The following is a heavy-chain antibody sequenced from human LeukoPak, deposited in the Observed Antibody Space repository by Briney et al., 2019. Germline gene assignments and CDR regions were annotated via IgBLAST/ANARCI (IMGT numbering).Heavy chain of an antibody. J-gene: IGHJ4*02. CDR3: AKGRGTMIVVVHY. V-gene: IGHV3-23*01. CDR1: GFTFSSYA. CDR2: ISGSGGST. D-gene: IGHD3-22*01. Sequence: PGGSLRLSCAASGFTFSSYAMSWVRQAPGKGLEWVSDISGSGGSTYYADSGKGRFTISRDNSKNTLYLQMNSQRAEDTAVYYCAKGRGTMIVVVHYWGQGTLVTVSS.